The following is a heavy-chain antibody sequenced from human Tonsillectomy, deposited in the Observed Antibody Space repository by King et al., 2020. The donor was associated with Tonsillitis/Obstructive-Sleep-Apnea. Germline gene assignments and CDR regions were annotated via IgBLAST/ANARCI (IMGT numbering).Heavy chain of an antibody. V-gene: IGHV4-34*01. CDR1: GGSFSGYY. Sequence: VQLQQWGAGLLKPSETLSLTCAVYGGSFSGYYWSWIRQPPGKGLEWLGEINHSGSTNYNPSLKSRVTISVDTSKNQFSLKLSSVTAADTAVYYCARGGNCSSTSCYIVDYWGQGTLVTVSS. D-gene: IGHD2-2*02. CDR2: INHSGST. J-gene: IGHJ4*02. CDR3: ARGGNCSSTSCYIVDY.